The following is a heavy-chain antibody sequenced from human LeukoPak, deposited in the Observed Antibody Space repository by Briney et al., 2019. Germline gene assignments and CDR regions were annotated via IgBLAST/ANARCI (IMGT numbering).Heavy chain of an antibody. D-gene: IGHD4-11*01. V-gene: IGHV4-59*01. J-gene: IGHJ6*03. CDR2: IHYGGTT. CDR1: GAYISSYY. Sequence: SETLSLTCTVSGAYISSYYWTWIRQSPGKVLEWIGYIHYGGTTNYSPSLKSRVIMSVDTAKNQFSLKMSSVTAADTAVYYCASLTTRYYFMDVWGKGATVTVSS. CDR3: ASLTTRYYFMDV.